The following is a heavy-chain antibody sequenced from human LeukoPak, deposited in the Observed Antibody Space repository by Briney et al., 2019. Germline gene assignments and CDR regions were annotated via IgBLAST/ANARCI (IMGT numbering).Heavy chain of an antibody. D-gene: IGHD2-21*02. Sequence: GGSLRLSCTASGFTFGDYAMSWFRQAPGKGLEWVGFIRSKAYGGTTEYAASVKGRFTISRDDSKSIAYLQMNSLKTEDTAVYYCTRGNCGGDCYRFDPWGQGTLVTVSS. CDR2: IRSKAYGGTT. J-gene: IGHJ5*02. V-gene: IGHV3-49*03. CDR1: GFTFGDYA. CDR3: TRGNCGGDCYRFDP.